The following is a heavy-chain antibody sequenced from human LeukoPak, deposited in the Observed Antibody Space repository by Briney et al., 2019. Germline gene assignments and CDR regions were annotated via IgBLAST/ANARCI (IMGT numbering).Heavy chain of an antibody. CDR2: IIPIFGTA. D-gene: IGHD3-3*01. CDR3: ARGPLLRFLEWSGYWFDP. CDR1: GGTFSSYA. J-gene: IGHJ5*02. V-gene: IGHV1-69*05. Sequence: SVKVSCKASGGTFSSYAISWVRQAPGQGLEWMGRIIPIFGTANCAQKFQGRVTITTDESTSTAYMELSSLRSEDTAVYYCARGPLLRFLEWSGYWFDPWGQGTLVTVSS.